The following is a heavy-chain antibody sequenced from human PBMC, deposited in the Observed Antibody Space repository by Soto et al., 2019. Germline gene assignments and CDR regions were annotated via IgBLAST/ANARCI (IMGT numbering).Heavy chain of an antibody. D-gene: IGHD7-27*01. V-gene: IGHV3-13*01. CDR2: IGAASDT. CDR1: GFTFSNYD. J-gene: IGHJ6*02. Sequence: PGGSLRLSXAASGFTFSNYDMHWVRQAPGEGLEWVSGIGAASDTSYPVSVQGRFTVSRDNAKKSLYLQMNSLRAGDTAVYYCARGVLGPGDYYYGMDVWGQGTTVTVSS. CDR3: ARGVLGPGDYYYGMDV.